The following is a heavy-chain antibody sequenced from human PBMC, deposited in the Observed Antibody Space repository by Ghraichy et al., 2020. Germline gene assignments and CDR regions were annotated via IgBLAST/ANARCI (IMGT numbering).Heavy chain of an antibody. Sequence: SETLSLTCTVSGGSVSSGSYYWSWIRQPPGKGLEWIGYIYYSGSTNYNPSLKSRVTISVDTSKNQFSLKLSSVTAADTAVYYCARDYTGSSSSGYYYYGMDVWGQGTTVTVSS. CDR3: ARDYTGSSSSGYYYYGMDV. CDR1: GGSVSSGSYY. D-gene: IGHD6-6*01. J-gene: IGHJ6*02. V-gene: IGHV4-61*01. CDR2: IYYSGST.